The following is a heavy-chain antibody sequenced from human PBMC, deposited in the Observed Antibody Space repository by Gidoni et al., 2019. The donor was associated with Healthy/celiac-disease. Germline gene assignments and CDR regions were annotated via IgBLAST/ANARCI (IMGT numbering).Heavy chain of an antibody. CDR1: GYSISRGHY. D-gene: IGHD3-3*01. J-gene: IGHJ5*02. Sequence: QVQLQESGPGLVQPSESLSLTCAVSGYSISRGHYWGWLRQPPGKGLEWIGSIYHSGSTYYSPSLKSRVTISVDTSKNQFSLKLSSVTAADTAVYYCARDSFALVDYDFWSGYPNWFDPWGQGTLVTVSS. CDR3: ARDSFALVDYDFWSGYPNWFDP. CDR2: IYHSGST. V-gene: IGHV4-38-2*02.